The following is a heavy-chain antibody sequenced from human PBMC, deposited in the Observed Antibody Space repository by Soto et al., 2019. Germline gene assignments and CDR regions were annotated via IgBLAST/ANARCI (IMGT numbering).Heavy chain of an antibody. CDR3: TYYGGGSHFDYLTGDYTGLY. CDR2: VKNKSDGETI. V-gene: IGHV3-15*07. J-gene: IGHJ4*02. Sequence: EVHLVASGGGLVQPGGSLRLSCAASGFTFNNTWMNWVRQAPGKGLEWVGRVKNKSDGETIDYAAPVKGRFNLSREYSDNTLHLHMNSLKNDDTAVYYCTYYGGGSHFDYLTGDYTGLYWGQGILVTVSS. D-gene: IGHD3-9*01. CDR1: GFTFNNTW.